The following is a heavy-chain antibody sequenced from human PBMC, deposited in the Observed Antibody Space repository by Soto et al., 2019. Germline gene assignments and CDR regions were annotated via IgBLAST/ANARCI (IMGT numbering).Heavy chain of an antibody. D-gene: IGHD4-4*01. CDR2: ISYDGSNK. CDR3: AKDTPYSNYDRAYDEFDP. V-gene: IGHV3-30*18. CDR1: GCTFSSYG. J-gene: IGHJ5*02. Sequence: GGSLRLSCAASGCTFSSYGMHWVRQAPGKGLEWVAVISYDGSNKYYADYVKGRFTISRDNSKNTLYLQMNSLRAEDTAVYYCAKDTPYSNYDRAYDEFDPWGQGTLVTVSS.